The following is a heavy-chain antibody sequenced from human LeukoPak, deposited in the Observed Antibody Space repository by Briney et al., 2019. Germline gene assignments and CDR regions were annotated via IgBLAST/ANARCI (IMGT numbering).Heavy chain of an antibody. D-gene: IGHD2-2*01. Sequence: GASVKVSCKASGYTFSSYGISWVRQAPGQGLEWMGWINPYNDNTNYAQVLQGRVTMTTDTSTSTAYMELSSLRSEDTAVYYCASGRTDIVVVPATLRNYYFDYWGQGTLVTVSS. CDR2: INPYNDNT. J-gene: IGHJ4*02. CDR3: ASGRTDIVVVPATLRNYYFDY. V-gene: IGHV1-18*01. CDR1: GYTFSSYG.